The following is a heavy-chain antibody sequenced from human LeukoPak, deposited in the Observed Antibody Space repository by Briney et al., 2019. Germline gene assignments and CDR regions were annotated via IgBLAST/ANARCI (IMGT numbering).Heavy chain of an antibody. Sequence: PSETLSLTCAVYGGSFSGYYWSWIRQPPGKGLEWIGEINHSGSTNYNPSLKSRVTISVDTSKNQFSLKLSSVTAADTAVYYCAKVRVITMFDPWDRGTLVTVSS. CDR3: AKVRVITMFDP. CDR2: INHSGST. V-gene: IGHV4-34*01. CDR1: GGSFSGYY. D-gene: IGHD3-22*01. J-gene: IGHJ5*02.